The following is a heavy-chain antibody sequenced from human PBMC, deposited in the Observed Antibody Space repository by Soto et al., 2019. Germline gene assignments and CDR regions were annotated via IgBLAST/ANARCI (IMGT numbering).Heavy chain of an antibody. D-gene: IGHD2-15*01. CDR1: GFTFSNAW. V-gene: IGHV3-15*07. CDR3: TTNTRYCSGGSCLHYYYYYGMDV. Sequence: EVQLVESGGGLVKPGGSLRLSCAASGFTFSNAWMNWVRQAPGKGLEWVGRIKSKTDGGTTDYAAPVKGRFTISRDDSKNTLYLQMNSLKTEDTAVYYCTTNTRYCSGGSCLHYYYYYGMDVWGQGTTVTVSS. J-gene: IGHJ6*02. CDR2: IKSKTDGGTT.